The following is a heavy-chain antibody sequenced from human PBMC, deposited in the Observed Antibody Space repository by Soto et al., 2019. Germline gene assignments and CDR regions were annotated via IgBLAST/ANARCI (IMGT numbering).Heavy chain of an antibody. D-gene: IGHD1-26*01. CDR3: ARHSSSGSYYVRYFDY. Sequence: SETLSLTCTVSGDSISSSTYYWGWIRHPPGQGLEWVGSIYYSGSTYYNPSLKSRVTISVDRSKNPFSLKLSSVTAADTAVYYCARHSSSGSYYVRYFDYWGQGALVTVS. CDR1: GDSISSSTYY. J-gene: IGHJ4*02. V-gene: IGHV4-39*01. CDR2: IYYSGST.